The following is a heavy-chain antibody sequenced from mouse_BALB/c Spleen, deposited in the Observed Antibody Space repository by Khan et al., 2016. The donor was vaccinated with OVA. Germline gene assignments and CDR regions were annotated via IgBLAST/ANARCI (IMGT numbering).Heavy chain of an antibody. Sequence: EVQLQESGTVLARPGTSVKMSCKASGYTFTSYWMHWVKQRPGQGLEWIGALYPGNSDTSYNQKFNGKAKLTAVTSTSTAYMALSSLTNEDSAVYYCTRYGYLFAYWGQGTLVTVSA. CDR2: LYPGNSDT. CDR1: GYTFTSYW. D-gene: IGHD2-2*01. V-gene: IGHV1-5*01. J-gene: IGHJ3*01. CDR3: TRYGYLFAY.